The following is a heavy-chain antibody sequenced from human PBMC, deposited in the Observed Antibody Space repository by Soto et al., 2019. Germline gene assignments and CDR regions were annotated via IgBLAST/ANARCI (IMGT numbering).Heavy chain of an antibody. Sequence: VASVKVSCKASGYTFTSYGISWVRQAPGQGLEWMGWISAYNGNTNYAQKLQGRVTMTTDTSTSTAYVELRSLRSDDTAVYYCARDANYDFWSGYYWCLYYYYYYGMDVWGQASTGTGSS. D-gene: IGHD3-3*01. CDR2: ISAYNGNT. CDR3: ARDANYDFWSGYYWCLYYYYYYGMDV. CDR1: GYTFTSYG. V-gene: IGHV1-18*04. J-gene: IGHJ6*02.